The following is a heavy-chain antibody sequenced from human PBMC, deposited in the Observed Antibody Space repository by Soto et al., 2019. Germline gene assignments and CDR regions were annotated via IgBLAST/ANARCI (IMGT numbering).Heavy chain of an antibody. CDR2: ITVNSGNT. J-gene: IGHJ4*02. CDR3: GRGLGGGWYYFDY. D-gene: IGHD6-19*01. V-gene: IGHV1-18*04. CDR1: GYSFINYG. Sequence: QGHLVQSGVEVKEPGASVRVSCKASGYSFINYGIGWVRQAPGQGLEWMGWITVNSGNTNYPQKFQGRVTMTTDTSTSTAYMELRSLTSDDTAVYYCGRGLGGGWYYFDYWGPGTLDTVSS.